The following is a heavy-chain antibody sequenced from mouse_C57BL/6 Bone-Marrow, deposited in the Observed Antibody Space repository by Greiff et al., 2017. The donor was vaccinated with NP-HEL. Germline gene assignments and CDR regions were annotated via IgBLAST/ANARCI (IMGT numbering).Heavy chain of an antibody. CDR3: TAYYYGSSLY. CDR1: GFNIKDDY. CDR2: IDPENGDT. D-gene: IGHD1-1*01. Sequence: EVKLMESGAELVRPGASVKLSCTASGFNIKDDYMHWVKQRPEQGLEWIGWIDPENGDTEYASKFQGKATITADTSSNTAYLQLSSLTSEDTAVYYCTAYYYGSSLYWGQGTSVTVSS. V-gene: IGHV14-4*01. J-gene: IGHJ4*01.